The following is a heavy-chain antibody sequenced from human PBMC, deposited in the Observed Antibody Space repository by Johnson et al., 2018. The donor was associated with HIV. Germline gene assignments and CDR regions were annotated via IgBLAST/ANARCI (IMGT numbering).Heavy chain of an antibody. D-gene: IGHD2-15*01. J-gene: IGHJ3*02. CDR2: IYSGGST. CDR1: GFTFSSHG. Sequence: QVQLVESGGGVVQPGGSLRLSCAASGFTFSSHGMHWVRQAPGKGLEWVSVIYSGGSTYYADSVKGRFTISRDNSKNTLYLQRNSLRAEDTALYYGAKDEGGSYSQAAFDIWGQGTLVTVSS. V-gene: IGHV3-NL1*01. CDR3: AKDEGGSYSQAAFDI.